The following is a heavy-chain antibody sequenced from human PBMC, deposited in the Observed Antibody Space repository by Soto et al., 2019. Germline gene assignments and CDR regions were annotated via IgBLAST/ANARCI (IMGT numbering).Heavy chain of an antibody. D-gene: IGHD2-2*01. Sequence: KTSETLSLTCTVSGGSISSGGYYWSWIRQHPGKGLEWIGYIYYSGSTYYNPSLKSRVTISVDTSKNQFSLKLSSVTAADTAVYYCARDSGVPAARQGYYYGMDVWGQGTTVTVSS. CDR1: GGSISSGGYY. J-gene: IGHJ6*02. CDR3: ARDSGVPAARQGYYYGMDV. CDR2: IYYSGST. V-gene: IGHV4-31*03.